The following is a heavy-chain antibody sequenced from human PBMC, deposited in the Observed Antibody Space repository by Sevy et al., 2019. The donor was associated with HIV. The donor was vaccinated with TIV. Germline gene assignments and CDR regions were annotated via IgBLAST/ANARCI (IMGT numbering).Heavy chain of an antibody. D-gene: IGHD3-16*01. CDR1: GFTFSANW. V-gene: IGHV3-7*01. J-gene: IGHJ4*02. Sequence: GGYLRLSCAASGFTFSANWMNWVRQAPGKGLEWVANIKGDGSDKHDVDSVEGRFTISRDNAKNLLYLQMNSLRVEDTAVYYCAHETFGRFESWGQGTLVTVSS. CDR3: AHETFGRFES. CDR2: IKGDGSDK.